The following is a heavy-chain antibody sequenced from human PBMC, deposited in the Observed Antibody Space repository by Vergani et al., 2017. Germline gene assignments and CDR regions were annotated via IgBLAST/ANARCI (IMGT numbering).Heavy chain of an antibody. Sequence: QVQLQESGPGLVKPSQTLSLTCTVSGGPISSGSYYWSWIRQPAGKGLEWIGRIYTRGSTNYNPSLKSRFTISVDTSKNQFFLKLSSVTAADTAVYYCARCGSGYYGAGAFDIWGQGTMVTVSS. D-gene: IGHD3-22*01. CDR3: ARCGSGYYGAGAFDI. CDR1: GGPISSGSYY. V-gene: IGHV4-61*02. CDR2: IYTRGST. J-gene: IGHJ3*02.